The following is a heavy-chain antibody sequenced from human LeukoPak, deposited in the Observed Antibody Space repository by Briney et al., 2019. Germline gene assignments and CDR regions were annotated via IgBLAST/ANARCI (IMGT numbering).Heavy chain of an antibody. CDR3: AREFATTCSSTSCYISPHQRGSYYFDY. V-gene: IGHV4-59*01. CDR1: GGSISSYY. Sequence: SETLSLTCTVSGGSISSYYWSWIRQPPGKGLEWIGYIYYSGSTNYNPSLKSRVTISVDTSKNQFSLKLSSVTAADTAVYYCAREFATTCSSTSCYISPHQRGSYYFDYWGQGTLVTVSS. CDR2: IYYSGST. J-gene: IGHJ4*02. D-gene: IGHD2-2*02.